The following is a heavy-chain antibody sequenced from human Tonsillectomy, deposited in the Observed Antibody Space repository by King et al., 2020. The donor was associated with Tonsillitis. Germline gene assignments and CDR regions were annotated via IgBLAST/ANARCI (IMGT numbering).Heavy chain of an antibody. J-gene: IGHJ4*02. CDR1: GFTFSSAG. CDR3: VQGFRY. CDR2: IRYDGTEKYYSDSDK. Sequence: QVQLVESGGGVVQPGGSLRLSCETSGFTFSSAGMHWVRQAPGKGLDWVAFIRYDGTEKYYSDSDKYYSDSVKGRFTISRDNSKNTLYLQMNNLRADDTAIYHCVQGFRYWGQGTWVTVSS. V-gene: IGHV3-30*02.